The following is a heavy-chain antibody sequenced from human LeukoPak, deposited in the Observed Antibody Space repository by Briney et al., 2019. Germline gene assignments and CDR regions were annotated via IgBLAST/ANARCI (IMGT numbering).Heavy chain of an antibody. Sequence: ASVKVSCKASGCTFTSYYMHWVRQAPGQGLEWMGIINPSGGSTSYAQKFQGRVTMTRDTSTSTAYMELSSLRSEDTAVYYCARDSEYQGFIDYWGQGTLVTVSS. D-gene: IGHD2-2*01. CDR2: INPSGGST. V-gene: IGHV1-46*01. CDR3: ARDSEYQGFIDY. CDR1: GCTFTSYY. J-gene: IGHJ4*02.